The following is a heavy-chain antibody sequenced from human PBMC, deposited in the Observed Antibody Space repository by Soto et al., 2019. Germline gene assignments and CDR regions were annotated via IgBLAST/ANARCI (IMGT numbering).Heavy chain of an antibody. CDR2: ISGSGGST. J-gene: IGHJ4*02. CDR1: GFTFSSYA. Sequence: EVQLLESGGGLVQPGGSLRLSCAASGFTFSSYAMSWVRQAPGKGLEWVSGISGSGGSTYYADSVKGRFTISRDNSKNTLYLQMNSLGAEDTALYYGAKEGRRGGGGYFDYWGQGTLVTVSS. CDR3: AKEGRRGGGGYFDY. D-gene: IGHD3-10*01. V-gene: IGHV3-23*01.